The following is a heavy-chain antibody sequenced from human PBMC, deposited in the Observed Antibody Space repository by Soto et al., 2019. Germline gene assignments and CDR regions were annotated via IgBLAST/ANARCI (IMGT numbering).Heavy chain of an antibody. V-gene: IGHV3-9*01. CDR3: AKDMKWGGMTAIHYIDS. J-gene: IGHJ4*02. Sequence: PRLSCAASGFTVDDYAMHWVRQAPGKGLEWVSGISWNSETIDYADSVKGRFTISRDNSKSSLFLHMNSLRPDDTALYYCAKDMKWGGMTAIHYIDSWGQGTLVTVSS. CDR2: ISWNSETI. D-gene: IGHD2-21*02. CDR1: GFTVDDYA.